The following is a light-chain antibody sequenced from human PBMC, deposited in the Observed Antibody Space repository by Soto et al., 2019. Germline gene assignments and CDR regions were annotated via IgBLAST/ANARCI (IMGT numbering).Light chain of an antibody. V-gene: IGKV1-33*01. Sequence: DIQMTQSPSSLSASVGDRVTITCQASQDISTYLNWYQQKPGKAPKLLIYDASNLKTGVPSRFSGSGSGTDFTFTISSLQPEDIATYYCQQCDNLPFTFGQGTKLAIK. CDR1: QDISTY. CDR3: QQCDNLPFT. J-gene: IGKJ2*01. CDR2: DAS.